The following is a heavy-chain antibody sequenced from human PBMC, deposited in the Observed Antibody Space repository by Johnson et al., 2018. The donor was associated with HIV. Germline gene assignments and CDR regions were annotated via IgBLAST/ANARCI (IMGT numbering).Heavy chain of an antibody. J-gene: IGHJ3*01. CDR1: GFTFTDHY. Sequence: QVQLVESGGGLVLPGGSLRLSCAVSGFTFTDHYMDWVRQAPGKGLEWVAVISYDGSNKYYADSVKGRFTISRDNSENTLYLQMNSLKAEDTAVYYCASLSDDAFDFWGQGTMVIVSS. V-gene: IGHV3-30*03. CDR2: ISYDGSNK. CDR3: ASLSDDAFDF.